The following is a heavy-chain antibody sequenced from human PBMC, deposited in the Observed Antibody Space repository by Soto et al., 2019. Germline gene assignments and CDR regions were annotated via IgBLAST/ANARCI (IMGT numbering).Heavy chain of an antibody. CDR3: ARDQGYSSGLRGPGSSYYGMDV. D-gene: IGHD6-19*01. CDR1: GGTFSSYA. CDR2: IIPIFGTA. J-gene: IGHJ6*02. Sequence: SVKVSCKASGGTFSSYAVSWVRQAPGQGLEWMGGIIPIFGTANYAQKFQGRVTITADESTSTAYMELSSLRSEDTAVYYCARDQGYSSGLRGPGSSYYGMDVCGQGTTVTVSS. V-gene: IGHV1-69*13.